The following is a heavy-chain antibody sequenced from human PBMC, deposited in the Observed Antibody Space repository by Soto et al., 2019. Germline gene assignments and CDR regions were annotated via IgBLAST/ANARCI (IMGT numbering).Heavy chain of an antibody. CDR3: SRFIMVGGWFDPNYYHGMDV. CDR2: ISGYNGNT. J-gene: IGHJ6*02. CDR1: GYTFSNYG. V-gene: IGHV1-18*01. D-gene: IGHD6-19*01. Sequence: QVQLVQSGAEVKKPGASVTVSCKTSGYTFSNYGINWVRQAPGQGLEWMGWISGYNGNTNYAQTVQGRVTMTKDTSTGTVYMELRSLKSDDTAIYYCSRFIMVGGWFDPNYYHGMDVWDQGTTVTVSS.